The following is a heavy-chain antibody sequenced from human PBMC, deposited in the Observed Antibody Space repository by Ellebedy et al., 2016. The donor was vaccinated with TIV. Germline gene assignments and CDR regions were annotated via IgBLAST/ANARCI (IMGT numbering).Heavy chain of an antibody. CDR3: ARGDLSFESKFRITIFGVVNY. CDR2: INAGNGNT. Sequence: ASVKVSCKASGYTFTGYYMHWVRQAPGHRLEWMGWINAGNGNTKYSQKFQGRVTITRDTSASTDYMELSSLRSEDTAVYYCARGDLSFESKFRITIFGVVNYWGQGTLVTVSS. CDR1: GYTFTGYY. J-gene: IGHJ4*02. D-gene: IGHD3-3*01. V-gene: IGHV1-3*01.